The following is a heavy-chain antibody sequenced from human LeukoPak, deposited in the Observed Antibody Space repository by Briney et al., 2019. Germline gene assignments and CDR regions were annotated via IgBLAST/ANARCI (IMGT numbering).Heavy chain of an antibody. V-gene: IGHV4-4*02. J-gene: IGHJ4*02. D-gene: IGHD3-16*01. CDR2: IFHSGST. CDR3: ARDRYGGGNYFDY. CDR1: GGSISSNNW. Sequence: SGTLSLTCAVSGGSISSNNWWSWVRQPPGKGLEFIGEIFHSGSTIYTPSLKSRVTISVDKSKNQFSLNLRSVTAADTAVYYCARDRYGGGNYFDYWGQGSLVTVSS.